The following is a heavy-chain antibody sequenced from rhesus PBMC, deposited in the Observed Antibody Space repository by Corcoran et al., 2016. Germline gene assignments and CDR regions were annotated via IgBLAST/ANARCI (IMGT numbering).Heavy chain of an antibody. CDR2: VPGSGGST. V-gene: IGHV4-173*01. J-gene: IGHJ4*01. Sequence: QLQLQESGPGLVKPSETLSLTCAVSGSSLSHNYWCLIRQPPGKGLEWIGRVPGSGGSTDYNPSLKRRVTLSTDTSKNHISLKLTSVTAADTAVYYCTEGWSSGPWGQGVLVTVSS. D-gene: IGHD6-25*01. CDR3: TEGWSSGP. CDR1: GSSLSHNY.